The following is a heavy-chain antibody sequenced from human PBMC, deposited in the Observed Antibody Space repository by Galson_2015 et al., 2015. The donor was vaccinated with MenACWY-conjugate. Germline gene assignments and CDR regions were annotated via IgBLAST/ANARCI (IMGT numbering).Heavy chain of an antibody. V-gene: IGHV2-5*02. D-gene: IGHD5-18*01. CDR3: AHSGGDTTMVHWWFDP. CDR2: IYWDDDK. CDR1: GFSLSSRGVG. J-gene: IGHJ5*02. Sequence: PALVKPTPTLTLTCTFSGFSLSSRGVGVGWIRQPPGKALEWLALIYWDDDKRYSPSLKTRLTITRDTSKNQVVLTMTNMDPVDTATYYCAHSGGDTTMVHWWFDPWGRGTLVTVSS.